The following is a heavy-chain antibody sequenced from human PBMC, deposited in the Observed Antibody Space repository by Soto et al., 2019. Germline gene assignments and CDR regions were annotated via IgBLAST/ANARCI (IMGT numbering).Heavy chain of an antibody. J-gene: IGHJ6*02. CDR3: ATGTTTGPYYGMDV. V-gene: IGHV1-2*02. CDR1: GYTFTGYN. Sequence: EASVKVSCKASGYTFTGYNMHWVRQAPGQGLEWMGWINPNSGGTNYAQKFQGRVTMTRDTSISTAYMELSRLRSDDTAVYYCATGTTTGPYYGMDVWGQGTTVTVSS. D-gene: IGHD1-7*01. CDR2: INPNSGGT.